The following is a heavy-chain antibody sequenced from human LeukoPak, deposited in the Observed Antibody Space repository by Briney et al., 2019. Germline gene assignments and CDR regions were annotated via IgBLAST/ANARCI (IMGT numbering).Heavy chain of an antibody. D-gene: IGHD2-21*02. CDR2: IYPGDSDT. CDR3: ARLGEHIVVVTAIGAFDI. V-gene: IGHV5-51*01. J-gene: IGHJ3*02. CDR1: GYSFTSYW. Sequence: GESLKISCKGSGYSFTSYWIGWVRQMPGKGLEWMGIIYPGDSDTRYSPSFQGQVTISADKSISTAYLQWSSLKASDTAMYYCARLGEHIVVVTAIGAFDIWGQGTMVTVSS.